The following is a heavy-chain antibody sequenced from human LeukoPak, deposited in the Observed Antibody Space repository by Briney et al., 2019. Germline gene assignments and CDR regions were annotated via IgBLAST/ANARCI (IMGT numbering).Heavy chain of an antibody. CDR2: ISYDGSNK. J-gene: IGHJ4*02. Sequence: GGSLRLSCAASGFTFSSYGMHWVRQAPGKGLEWVAVISYDGSNKYYADSVKGRFTISRDNSKNTLYLQMNSLRAEDTAVYYCAKSYGDLDYWGQGTLVTVSS. CDR3: AKSYGDLDY. D-gene: IGHD4-17*01. CDR1: GFTFSSYG. V-gene: IGHV3-30*18.